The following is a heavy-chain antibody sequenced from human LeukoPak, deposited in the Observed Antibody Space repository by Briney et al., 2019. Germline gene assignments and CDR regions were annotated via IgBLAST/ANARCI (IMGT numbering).Heavy chain of an antibody. V-gene: IGHV4-59*01. CDR3: ARVGGIVATIEVGAFDI. CDR2: IYYSGST. CDR1: GCSISSYY. Sequence: SSETLSLTCTVSGCSISSYYWSWIRQPPGKGLEWIGYIYYSGSTNYNPSLKSRVTISVDTSKNQFSLKLSSVTAADTALYYCARVGGIVATIEVGAFDIWGQGTMVTVSS. D-gene: IGHD5-12*01. J-gene: IGHJ3*02.